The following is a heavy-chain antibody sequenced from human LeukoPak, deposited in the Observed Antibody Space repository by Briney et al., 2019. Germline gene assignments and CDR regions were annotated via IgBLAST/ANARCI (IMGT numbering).Heavy chain of an antibody. J-gene: IGHJ4*02. V-gene: IGHV4-34*01. D-gene: IGHD3-10*01. CDR1: GGSFSGYY. CDR3: ARQGLDYYGSGSYPGGFDY. CDR2: INHSGST. Sequence: PSETLSLTCTVYGGSFSGYYWSWLRQPPGKGLEWIGEINHSGSTNYNPSLKSRVTISVDTSKNQFSLKLSSVTAAGTAVYYCARQGLDYYGSGSYPGGFDYWGQGTLVTVSS.